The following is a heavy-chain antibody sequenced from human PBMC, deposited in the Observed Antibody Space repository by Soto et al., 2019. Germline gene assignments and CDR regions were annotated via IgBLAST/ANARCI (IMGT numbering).Heavy chain of an antibody. V-gene: IGHV4-34*01. CDR3: ARGPYNYCSSTSCYVVYYYGMDV. J-gene: IGHJ6*02. D-gene: IGHD2-2*01. CDR1: GGSFSGYY. CDR2: ITHSGST. Sequence: QVQLQQWGAGLLKPSETLSLTCAVYGGSFSGYYWSWIRQPPGKGLEWIGEITHSGSTNYNPSLKSRVTISVDTSKNQFSLKLSSVTAADTAVYYCARGPYNYCSSTSCYVVYYYGMDVWGQGTTVTVSS.